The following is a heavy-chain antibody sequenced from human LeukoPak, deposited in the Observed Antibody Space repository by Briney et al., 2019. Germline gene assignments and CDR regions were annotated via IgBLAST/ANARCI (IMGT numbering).Heavy chain of an antibody. CDR2: IYYSGST. J-gene: IGHJ6*02. V-gene: IGHV4-31*03. Sequence: PSQTLSLTCTVSGGSISSGGYYWSWIRQHPGKGLECIGYIYYSGSTYYNPSLKSRVTISVDTSKNQFSLKLSSVTAADTAVYYCARAGGNSGYYYYYGMDVWGQGTTVTVSS. D-gene: IGHD4-23*01. CDR3: ARAGGNSGYYYYYGMDV. CDR1: GGSISSGGYY.